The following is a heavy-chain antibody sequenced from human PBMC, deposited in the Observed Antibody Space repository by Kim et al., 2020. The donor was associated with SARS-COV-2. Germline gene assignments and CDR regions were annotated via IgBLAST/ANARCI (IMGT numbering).Heavy chain of an antibody. J-gene: IGHJ5*02. CDR2: INHSGST. D-gene: IGHD3-22*01. CDR1: GGSFSGYY. V-gene: IGHV4-34*01. Sequence: SETLSLTCAVYGGSFSGYYWSWIRQPPGKGLEWIGEINHSGSTNYNPSLKSRVIISVDTSKNQFSLKLSSVTAADTAVYYCARGTPVGGYYYGWFDPWGQGTLVTVSS. CDR3: ARGTPVGGYYYGWFDP.